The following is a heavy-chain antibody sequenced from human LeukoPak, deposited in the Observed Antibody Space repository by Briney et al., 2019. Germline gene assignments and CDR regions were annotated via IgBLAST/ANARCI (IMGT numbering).Heavy chain of an antibody. D-gene: IGHD3-10*01. CDR2: IYNSGST. V-gene: IGHV4-61*02. CDR3: ARGWFGELSFINWFDP. Sequence: SQTLSLTCTVSGGSISSGSYYWSWIRQPAGKGLEWIGRIYNSGSTNYNPSLKSRGTISVDTSKNQFSLKLSSVTAADTAVYYCARGWFGELSFINWFDPWGQGTLVTVSS. CDR1: GGSISSGSYY. J-gene: IGHJ5*02.